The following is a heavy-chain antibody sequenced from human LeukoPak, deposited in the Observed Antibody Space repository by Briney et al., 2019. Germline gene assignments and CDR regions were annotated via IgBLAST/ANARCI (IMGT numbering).Heavy chain of an antibody. CDR2: IYYSGST. V-gene: IGHV4-61*01. CDR3: ARTDSSGYYYVKN. CDR1: GGSISSSSYY. Sequence: TSETLSLTCTVSGGSISSSSYYWSWIRQPPGKGLEWIGYIYYSGSTNCNPSLKSRVTISVDTSKNQFSLKLSSVTAADTAVYYCARTDSSGYYYVKNWGQGTLVTVSS. D-gene: IGHD3-22*01. J-gene: IGHJ4*02.